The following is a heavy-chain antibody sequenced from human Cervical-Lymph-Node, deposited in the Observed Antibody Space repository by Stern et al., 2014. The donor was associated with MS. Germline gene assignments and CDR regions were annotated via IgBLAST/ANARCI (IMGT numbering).Heavy chain of an antibody. J-gene: IGHJ4*02. D-gene: IGHD2-8*02. Sequence: QLKLQESGPGLVKPSETLSLTCAVSGDSISSYTHYWAWIRQPPGKGLEWIGSVYYSGANSYNPSLKSPVTISVDTSKNPFSLGLTSVPAADTAVYYCAKHACTGAACPFDLWGQGTLVTVSS. CDR2: VYYSGAN. CDR1: GDSISSYTHY. CDR3: AKHACTGAACPFDL. V-gene: IGHV4-39*01.